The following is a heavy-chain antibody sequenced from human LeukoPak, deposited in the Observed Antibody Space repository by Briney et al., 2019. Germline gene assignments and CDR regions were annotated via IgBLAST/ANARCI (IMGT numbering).Heavy chain of an antibody. CDR1: GFTFSSYA. V-gene: IGHV3-23*01. J-gene: IGHJ4*03. D-gene: IGHD2-2*02. Sequence: PGGSLRLSCAASGFTFSSYAMSWVRQAPGKGLEWVSAISGSGGSTYYADSVKGRFTISRDNSKNTLYLQMNSLRAEDTAVYYCAKDWGNFGLVVVPAAISFDYWGQGTTVTVSS. CDR2: ISGSGGST. CDR3: AKDWGNFGLVVVPAAISFDY.